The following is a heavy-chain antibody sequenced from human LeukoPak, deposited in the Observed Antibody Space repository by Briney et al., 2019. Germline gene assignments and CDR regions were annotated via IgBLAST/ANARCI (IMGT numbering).Heavy chain of an antibody. D-gene: IGHD3-3*01. V-gene: IGHV3-21*01. J-gene: IGHJ6*03. CDR1: GFTFSSYS. CDR3: ARYYDFWSGYYSFSPMDV. Sequence: GGSLRLSCAASGFTFSSYSMNWVRPAPGKGLEGVSSISSSSSCIYYADSVKGRFTISRDNAKNSLYLQMNSLRAEDTAVYYCARYYDFWSGYYSFSPMDVWGKGTTVTVSS. CDR2: ISSSSSCI.